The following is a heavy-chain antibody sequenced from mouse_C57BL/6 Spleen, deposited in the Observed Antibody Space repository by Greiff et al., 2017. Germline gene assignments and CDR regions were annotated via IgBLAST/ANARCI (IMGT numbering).Heavy chain of an antibody. CDR3: ASTVTPHWYFDV. CDR2: IHPNSGST. V-gene: IGHV1-64*01. Sequence: QVQLQQPGAELVKPGASVKLSCKASGYTFTSYWMHWVKQRPGQGLEWIGMIHPNSGSTNYNEKFKSKATLTVDKSSSTAYMQLSSLTSEDSAVYYGASTVTPHWYFDVWGTGTTVTVSS. J-gene: IGHJ1*03. D-gene: IGHD2-1*01. CDR1: GYTFTSYW.